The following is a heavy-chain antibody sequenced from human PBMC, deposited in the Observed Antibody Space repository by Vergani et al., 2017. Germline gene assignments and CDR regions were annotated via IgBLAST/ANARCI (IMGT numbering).Heavy chain of an antibody. V-gene: IGHV5-51*01. CDR3: ARHGMADIVVVVAASDYYYGMDV. Sequence: EVQLVQSGAEVKKPGESLKISCKGSGYSFTSYWIGWVRQMPGKGLEWMGIIYPGDSDTRYSPSFQGQVTISADKSISTAYLQWSSLKASDTAMYYCARHGMADIVVVVAASDYYYGMDVWGQGTTVTVSS. CDR1: GYSFTSYW. D-gene: IGHD2-15*01. CDR2: IYPGDSDT. J-gene: IGHJ6*02.